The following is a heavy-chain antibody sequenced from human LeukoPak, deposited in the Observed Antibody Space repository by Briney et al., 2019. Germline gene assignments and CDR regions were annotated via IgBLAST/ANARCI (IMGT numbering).Heavy chain of an antibody. Sequence: GGSLRLSCAASGFTVSNYGMNWVRQAPGEGLEWVSYISSSGTTIYYADSVKGRFTIPRDNAKDSLHLQMNSLRDEDTAVYYCARVTGTWWADYWGQGTLVTVSS. D-gene: IGHD2-8*02. J-gene: IGHJ4*02. CDR1: GFTVSNYG. CDR2: ISSSGTTI. CDR3: ARVTGTWWADY. V-gene: IGHV3-48*02.